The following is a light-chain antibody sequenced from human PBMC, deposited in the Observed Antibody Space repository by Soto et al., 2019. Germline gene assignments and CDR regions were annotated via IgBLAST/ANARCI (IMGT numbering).Light chain of an antibody. J-gene: IGKJ2*01. CDR1: QTIDNY. Sequence: DMQMTQSPSSLSASVGDRVTITCRPSQTIDNYLNWYQHKPGKAPKLLIYGASTLQSGVSSRFTGSASGTDFPLTIDNLQAEDFATYYCQQTYTTPFAFGQGTKLEI. CDR3: QQTYTTPFA. CDR2: GAS. V-gene: IGKV1-39*01.